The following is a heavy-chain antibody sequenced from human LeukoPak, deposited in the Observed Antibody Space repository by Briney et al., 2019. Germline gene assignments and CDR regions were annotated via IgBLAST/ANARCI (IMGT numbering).Heavy chain of an antibody. D-gene: IGHD3-10*01. CDR3: GGVIKTSYYYYGMDV. CDR1: GFTFSSYW. Sequence: GGSLRLSCAASGFTFSSYWMSWVRQAPGKGLEWVANIKQDGSEKYYVDSAKGRFTISRDNAKNSLYLQMNSLRAEDTAVYYCGGVIKTSYYYYGMDVWGQGTTVTVSS. J-gene: IGHJ6*02. CDR2: IKQDGSEK. V-gene: IGHV3-7*01.